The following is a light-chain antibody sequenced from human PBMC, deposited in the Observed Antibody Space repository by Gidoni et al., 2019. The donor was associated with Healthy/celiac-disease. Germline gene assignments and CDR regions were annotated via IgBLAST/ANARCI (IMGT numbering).Light chain of an antibody. J-gene: IGLJ2*01. CDR2: EDN. Sequence: NFMLTQPHSVSESPGKTVTIPCTRSSGSIASNYVQCYQQRPGSAPTTVIYEDNQRPSGVPDRFSGSIDSSSNSASLTISGLKTEDEADYYCQSYDSSNVVFGGGTKLTVL. V-gene: IGLV6-57*04. CDR3: QSYDSSNVV. CDR1: SGSIASNY.